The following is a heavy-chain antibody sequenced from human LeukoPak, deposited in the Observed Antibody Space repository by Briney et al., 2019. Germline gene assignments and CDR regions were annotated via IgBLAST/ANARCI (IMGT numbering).Heavy chain of an antibody. CDR2: IKQDGSEK. CDR3: ARGLYSPSP. CDR1: GFSFSGFW. V-gene: IGHV3-7*05. J-gene: IGHJ5*02. D-gene: IGHD3-3*01. Sequence: GGSLRLSCAASGFSFSGFWMSWVRQAPGKGLEWVANIKQDGSEKHYVDSVMGRFTISRDNAKNSLYLQMNSLRAEDTAVYYCARGLYSPSPRGQGTLVTVSS.